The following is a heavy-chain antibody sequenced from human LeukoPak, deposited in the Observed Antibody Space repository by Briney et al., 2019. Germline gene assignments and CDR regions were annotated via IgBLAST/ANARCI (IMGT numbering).Heavy chain of an antibody. CDR2: ISGSSSTM. V-gene: IGHV3-48*01. CDR3: ARGEAFLTSSWYNWFDP. D-gene: IGHD3-16*01. Sequence: PGGSLRLSCAASGFTFSTFSMNWIRQAPGKGLEWVSYISGSSSTMYYADSVKGRFTISRDNAKNSLYLQMNGLRAEDTAVYYCARGEAFLTSSWYNWFDPWGQGTLVTVSS. J-gene: IGHJ5*02. CDR1: GFTFSTFS.